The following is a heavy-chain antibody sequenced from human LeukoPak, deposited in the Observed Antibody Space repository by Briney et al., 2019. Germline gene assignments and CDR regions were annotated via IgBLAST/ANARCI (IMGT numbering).Heavy chain of an antibody. CDR1: GGSISSSSYY. J-gene: IGHJ5*01. CDR3: ARQGNSYCSGGSCYDPNWFDS. Sequence: SGTLSLTCTVSGGSISSSSYYWGWIRQPPGKGLGWIGSMYYSGSTYYNPSLKSRVTISVDTSKTQFSLKLSSVTAADTALYYCARQGNSYCSGGSCYDPNWFDSWGQGTLVTASS. CDR2: MYYSGST. D-gene: IGHD2-15*01. V-gene: IGHV4-39*01.